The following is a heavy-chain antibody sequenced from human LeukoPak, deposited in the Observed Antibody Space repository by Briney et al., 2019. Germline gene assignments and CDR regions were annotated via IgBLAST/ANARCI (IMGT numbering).Heavy chain of an antibody. V-gene: IGHV4-59*01. Sequence: SETLSLTCTVSGGSISSYYWSGIRQPPGKGLEWIGYIYYSGSTNYNPSLKSRLTISVDTSKNQFSLKLSSVTAADTAVYYCARTEYYFDYWGQGTLVTVSS. CDR3: ARTEYYFDY. D-gene: IGHD3-10*01. CDR1: GGSISSYY. J-gene: IGHJ4*02. CDR2: IYYSGST.